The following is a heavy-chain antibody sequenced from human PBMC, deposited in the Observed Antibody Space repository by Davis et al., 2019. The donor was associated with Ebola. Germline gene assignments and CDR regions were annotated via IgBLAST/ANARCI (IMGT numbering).Heavy chain of an antibody. CDR1: GFTFSSYW. V-gene: IGHV3-7*03. J-gene: IGHJ4*02. D-gene: IGHD4-11*01. CDR2: IKQDGSEK. Sequence: GGSLRLSCAASGFTFSSYWMSWVRQAPGKGLEWVANIKQDGSEKYYVDSVKGRFTISRDNSKNTLYLQMNSLRAEDTAVYYCAKLNTVTTWPVVGYWGQGTLVTVSS. CDR3: AKLNTVTTWPVVGY.